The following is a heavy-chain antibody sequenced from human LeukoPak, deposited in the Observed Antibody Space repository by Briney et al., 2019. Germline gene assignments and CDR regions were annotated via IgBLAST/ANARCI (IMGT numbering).Heavy chain of an antibody. D-gene: IGHD2-21*02. J-gene: IGHJ6*02. CDR2: IYHSGST. CDR3: AGPYCGGDCYRSYYYYGMDV. V-gene: IGHV4-59*08. Sequence: SETLSLTRTVSGGSISSYYWSWIRQPPGKGLEWIGSIYHSGSTYYNPSLKSRVTISVDTSKNQFSLKLSSVTAADTAVYYCAGPYCGGDCYRSYYYYGMDVWGQGTTVTVSS. CDR1: GGSISSYY.